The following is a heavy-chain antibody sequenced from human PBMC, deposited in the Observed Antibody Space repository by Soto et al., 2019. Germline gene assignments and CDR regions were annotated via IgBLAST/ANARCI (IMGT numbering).Heavy chain of an antibody. CDR2: SSAQNSKT. CDR1: VYTFTIYV. J-gene: IGHJ4*02. V-gene: IGHV1-18*04. CDR3: ARRGSFHSSGYLGY. D-gene: IGHD3-22*01. Sequence: ASLKGSCKSSVYTFTIYVIAGVRLAPGQGLEWMGWSSAQNSKTTYARKFQGRATLTTDTSTNTAYLELRSLRTDDTAIYYCARRGSFHSSGYLGYWGQGTRVNVSA.